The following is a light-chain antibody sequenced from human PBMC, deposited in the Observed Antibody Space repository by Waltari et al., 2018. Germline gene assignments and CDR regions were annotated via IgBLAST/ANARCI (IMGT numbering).Light chain of an antibody. Sequence: QTVVTQEPSLTVSTGGTVTPTCASSTGPITSGFYTSWFQQKPGQPPRALIYSTNNKHSWTPARFSGSLLGGKAALTLSGVQVEDEAEYYCLLYYGGAQVFGGGTKLTVL. CDR1: TGPITSGFY. V-gene: IGLV7-43*01. CDR2: STN. J-gene: IGLJ3*02. CDR3: LLYYGGAQV.